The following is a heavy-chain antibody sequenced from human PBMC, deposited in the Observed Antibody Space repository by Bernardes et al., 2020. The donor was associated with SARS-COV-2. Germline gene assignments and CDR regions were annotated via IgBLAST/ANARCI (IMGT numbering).Heavy chain of an antibody. CDR1: GFTVSSNY. CDR2: IYSGGYT. V-gene: IGHV3-53*01. CDR3: AREGNWDPDY. D-gene: IGHD7-27*01. J-gene: IGHJ4*02. Sequence: GGSLRLSRAASGFTVSSNYMSWVRQAPGRGLEWVSIIYSGGYTKYTDSVKGRFTISRDNSKNTLYLQMNSLRAEDTAVYYCAREGNWDPDYWGQGTQVTVSS.